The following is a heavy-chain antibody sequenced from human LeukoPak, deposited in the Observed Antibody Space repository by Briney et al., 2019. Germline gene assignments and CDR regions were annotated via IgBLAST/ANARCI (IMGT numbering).Heavy chain of an antibody. D-gene: IGHD6-6*01. Sequence: GGTLRLSCAASGFTFSSYSMNWVRQAPGKGLEWVSCISSSTIYYADSVKGRFTISRDNAKNSLYLQMNSLRAEGTAVYYCARGSARSSWGDYWAREPWSPSPQ. V-gene: IGHV3-48*01. CDR2: ISSSTI. J-gene: IGHJ4*02. CDR1: GFTFSSYS. CDR3: ARGSARSSWGDY.